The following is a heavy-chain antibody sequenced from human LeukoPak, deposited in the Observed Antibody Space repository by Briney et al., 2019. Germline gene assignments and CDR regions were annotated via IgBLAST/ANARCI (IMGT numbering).Heavy chain of an antibody. D-gene: IGHD5-12*01. J-gene: IGHJ6*02. CDR1: GGTFSSYA. CDR3: ARGVATTNYYCYYYGMDV. CDR2: IIPILGIA. Sequence: SVKVSCKASGGTFSSYAISWVRQAPGQGLEWMGRIIPILGIANYAQKFQGRVTITTDKSTSTAYMELSSLRSEDTAVYYCARGVATTNYYCYYYGMDVWGQGTTVTVSS. V-gene: IGHV1-69*04.